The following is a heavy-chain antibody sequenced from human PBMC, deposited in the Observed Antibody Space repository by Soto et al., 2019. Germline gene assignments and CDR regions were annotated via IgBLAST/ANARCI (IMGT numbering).Heavy chain of an antibody. D-gene: IGHD1-26*01. CDR3: ARVPRYSGSPLDP. CDR2: ISAYNGNA. J-gene: IGHJ5*02. Sequence: ASVKVSCKASGYTFTSYGISWVRRAPGQGLEWMGWISAYNGNASYAQKLQGRVTMTTDTSTSTAYMELRSPRSDDTAVYYCARVPRYSGSPLDPWGQGTLVTVSS. V-gene: IGHV1-18*01. CDR1: GYTFTSYG.